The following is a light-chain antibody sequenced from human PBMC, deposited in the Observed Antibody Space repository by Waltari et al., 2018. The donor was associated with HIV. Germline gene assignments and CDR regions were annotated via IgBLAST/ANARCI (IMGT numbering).Light chain of an antibody. V-gene: IGKV1-39*01. CDR1: HDVATY. Sequence: DILMTQSPASLSASLGDRVTMTCRSSHDVATYVSWYQQRPGKPPSLLIYSASTLHIGVPSRFTGAGSGRLFTLTINRLQPEEFASYFCQQASALPLTFGGGTNV. CDR3: QQASALPLT. CDR2: SAS. J-gene: IGKJ4*01.